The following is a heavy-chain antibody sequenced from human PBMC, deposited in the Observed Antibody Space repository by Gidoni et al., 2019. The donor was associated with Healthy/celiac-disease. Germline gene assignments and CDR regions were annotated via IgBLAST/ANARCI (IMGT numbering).Heavy chain of an antibody. CDR2: IYTSGST. J-gene: IGHJ4*02. CDR3: ARGPGSAVAGDDGFVDY. V-gene: IGHV4-4*07. Sequence: QVQLQESGPGLVKPSETLSLTCTVSGGSISSYYWSWIRQPAGKGLEWIGRIYTSGSTNYHPSLKSRVTMSVDTSKNQFSLKLSSVTAADTAVYYCARGPGSAVAGDDGFVDYWGQGTLVTVSS. CDR1: GGSISSYY. D-gene: IGHD6-19*01.